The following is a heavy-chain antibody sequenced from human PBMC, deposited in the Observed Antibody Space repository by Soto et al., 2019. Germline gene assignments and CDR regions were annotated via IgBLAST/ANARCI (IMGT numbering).Heavy chain of an antibody. J-gene: IGHJ5*02. V-gene: IGHV3-23*01. CDR2: ISAGGVST. CDR1: GFTFGFNA. CDR3: ASARHIGP. D-gene: IGHD2-21*01. Sequence: GGSLRLSCAATGFTFGFNALSWVRQAPGKGLEWVSSISAGGVSTNYADSVRGRFTISRDNAENSLYLQMTSLRAEGTAVYYCASARHIGPWGQGTLVTVSS.